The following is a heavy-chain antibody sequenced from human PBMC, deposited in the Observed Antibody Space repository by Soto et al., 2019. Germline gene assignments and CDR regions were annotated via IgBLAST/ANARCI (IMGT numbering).Heavy chain of an antibody. D-gene: IGHD2-15*01. V-gene: IGHV3-23*01. Sequence: LSLSCAASGFTFSSYAMSWVRQAPGKGLEWVSAISGSGGSTYYADSVKGRFTISRDNSKNTLYLQMNSLRAEDTAVYYCAKLFYRSADAFDIWGQGTMVTVSS. CDR2: ISGSGGST. CDR1: GFTFSSYA. J-gene: IGHJ3*02. CDR3: AKLFYRSADAFDI.